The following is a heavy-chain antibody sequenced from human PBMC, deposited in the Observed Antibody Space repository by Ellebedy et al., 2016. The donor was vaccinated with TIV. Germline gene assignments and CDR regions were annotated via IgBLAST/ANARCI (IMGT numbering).Heavy chain of an antibody. CDR2: INHSGST. CDR1: GGSFSGYY. J-gene: IGHJ4*02. CDR3: ASSKYSGSYGNFDY. Sequence: SETLSLTXAVYGGSFSGYYWSWIRQPPGKGLEWIGEINHSGSTNYNPSLKSRVTISVDTSKNQFSLKLSSVTAADTAVYYCASSKYSGSYGNFDYWGQGTLVTVSS. V-gene: IGHV4-34*01. D-gene: IGHD1-26*01.